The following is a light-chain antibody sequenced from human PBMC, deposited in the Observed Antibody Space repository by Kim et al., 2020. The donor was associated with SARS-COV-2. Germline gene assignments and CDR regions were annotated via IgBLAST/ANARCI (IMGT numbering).Light chain of an antibody. V-gene: IGLV2-23*02. CDR2: EVT. J-gene: IGLJ2*01. CDR1: GSHAGTYNH. Sequence: GQSRTISGTRTGSHAGTYNHISWYQEHPGKAPTLMIYEVTKRPSGVSNRFSGSKSGNTASLTISGLQAKDEADYDGCSYAGSSTFTFGGGTQLTGL. CDR3: CSYAGSSTFT.